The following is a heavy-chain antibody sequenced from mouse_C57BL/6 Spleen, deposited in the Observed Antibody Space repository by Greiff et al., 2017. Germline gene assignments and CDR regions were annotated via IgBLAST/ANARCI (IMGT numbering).Heavy chain of an antibody. CDR2: IDPETGGT. CDR1: GYTFTDYE. CDR3: TTFYYYGGDY. Sequence: QVQLQQSGAELVRPGASVPLSCKASGYTFTDYEMHWVKQTPVHGLEWIGAIDPETGGTAYNQKFKGKAILTADKSSSTAYMELRSLTSEDSAVYYCTTFYYYGGDYWGQGALVTVSS. J-gene: IGHJ4*01. V-gene: IGHV1-15*01.